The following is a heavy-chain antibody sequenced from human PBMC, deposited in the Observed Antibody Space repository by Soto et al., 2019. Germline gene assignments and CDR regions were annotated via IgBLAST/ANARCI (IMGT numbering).Heavy chain of an antibody. CDR2: ISGSGGST. J-gene: IGHJ3*02. CDR3: AKDLYSGSYSRVRAFDI. CDR1: GFTFSSYA. V-gene: IGHV3-23*01. D-gene: IGHD1-26*01. Sequence: GGSLRLSCAASGFTFSSYAMSWVRQAPGKGLEWVSAISGSGGSTYYADSVKGRFTISRDNSKNTLYLQMNSLRAEDTAVYYCAKDLYSGSYSRVRAFDIWGQGTMVTVSS.